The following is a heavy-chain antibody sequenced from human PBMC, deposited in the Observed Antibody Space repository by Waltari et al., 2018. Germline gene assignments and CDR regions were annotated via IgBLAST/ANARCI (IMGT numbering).Heavy chain of an antibody. CDR2: INPNSGGT. D-gene: IGHD2-15*01. CDR3: AREPGYCSGGSCYSGVDY. J-gene: IGHJ4*02. Sequence: QVQLVQSGAEVKKPGASVKVSCKASGYTFTGYYMHWVRQAPGQGLEWMGRINPNSGGTNYAQKFQGRVTMTRDTSISTAYMELSRLRSDDTAVYYCAREPGYCSGGSCYSGVDYWGQGTLVTVSS. CDR1: GYTFTGYY. V-gene: IGHV1-2*06.